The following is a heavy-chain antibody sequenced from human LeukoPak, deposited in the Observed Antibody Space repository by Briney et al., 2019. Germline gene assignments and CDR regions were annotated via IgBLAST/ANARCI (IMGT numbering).Heavy chain of an antibody. V-gene: IGHV3-23*01. J-gene: IGHJ4*02. CDR2: ISGSGGST. CDR1: GFRFNTYW. Sequence: GGSLRLSCAASGFRFNTYWMSWVRQAPGKGLEWVSAISGSGGSTYYADSVKGRFTISRDNAKNSLYLQMNSLRAEDTAVYYCARDRRVTVDTAMVLDYWGQGTLVTVSS. CDR3: ARDRRVTVDTAMVLDY. D-gene: IGHD5-18*01.